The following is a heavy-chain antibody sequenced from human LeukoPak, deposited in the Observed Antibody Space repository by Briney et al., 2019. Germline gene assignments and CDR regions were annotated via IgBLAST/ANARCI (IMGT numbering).Heavy chain of an antibody. CDR3: VREKKGTITDFDY. D-gene: IGHD1-14*01. Sequence: GGSLRLSYAASGYTFSSYGMHWVRQAPGKGLEWVAFIRFDGTIKDYADSVKGRFTISRDNAKNSLYLQMNSLSAEDTAVYYCVREKKGTITDFDYWGQGTLVTVSS. CDR2: IRFDGTIK. J-gene: IGHJ4*02. CDR1: GYTFSSYG. V-gene: IGHV3-30*02.